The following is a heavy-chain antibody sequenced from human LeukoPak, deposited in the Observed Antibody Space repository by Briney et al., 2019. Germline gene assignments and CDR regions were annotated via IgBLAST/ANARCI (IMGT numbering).Heavy chain of an antibody. CDR3: ARPLDSSNNYFDY. CDR1: GFTFGSSW. D-gene: IGHD6-13*01. J-gene: IGHJ4*02. Sequence: PGGSLRLSCAASGFTFGSSWMTWVRQAPGKGLEWVANIKEDGSEKYYVDSVKGRFTISRDNAKNSLYLQMNSLRAEDTAVYYCARPLDSSNNYFDYWGQGTLVTVSA. CDR2: IKEDGSEK. V-gene: IGHV3-7*01.